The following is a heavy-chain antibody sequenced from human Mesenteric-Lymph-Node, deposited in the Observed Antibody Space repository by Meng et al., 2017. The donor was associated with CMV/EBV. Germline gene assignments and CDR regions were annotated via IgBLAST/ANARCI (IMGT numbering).Heavy chain of an antibody. J-gene: IGHJ4*02. CDR3: ASGDYGDLSY. CDR2: INHSKST. V-gene: IGHV4-34*01. Sequence: SETLSLTCTVYGGSFSGYYWSWIRQPPGKGLEWIGEINHSKSTSYNTSLESRVTISVDTSKNQFSLKVDSMTAADTAVYYCASGDYGDLSYWGQGTLVTVSS. D-gene: IGHD4-17*01. CDR1: GGSFSGYY.